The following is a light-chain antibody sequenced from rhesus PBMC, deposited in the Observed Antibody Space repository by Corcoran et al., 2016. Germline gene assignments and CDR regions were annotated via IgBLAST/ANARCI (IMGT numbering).Light chain of an antibody. CDR1: QSVSSS. V-gene: IGKV3-42*03. J-gene: IGKJ4*01. Sequence: EIVMTQSPATLSLSPGERATLSCRASQSVSSSLAWYQQKPGQAPRHLIYGASSRAPGIPDRFSGSGSGTEFTLTISSLEPEEFAVYYCQQYSNWPLTFGGGTKVEIK. CDR3: QQYSNWPLT. CDR2: GAS.